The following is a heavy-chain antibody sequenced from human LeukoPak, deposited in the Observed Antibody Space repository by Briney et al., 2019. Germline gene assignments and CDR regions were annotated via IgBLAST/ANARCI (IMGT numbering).Heavy chain of an antibody. CDR2: ISGSGGST. J-gene: IGHJ4*02. CDR3: AKGETYYYDSSGPASDY. D-gene: IGHD3-22*01. Sequence: GGSLRLSCAASGFTFSSYAMSWVRQAPGKGLEWVSAISGSGGSTYYADSVKGRFTISRDNSKNTLYLQMNSLRAEDTAVYYCAKGETYYYDSSGPASDYWGQGTLVTVSS. V-gene: IGHV3-23*01. CDR1: GFTFSSYA.